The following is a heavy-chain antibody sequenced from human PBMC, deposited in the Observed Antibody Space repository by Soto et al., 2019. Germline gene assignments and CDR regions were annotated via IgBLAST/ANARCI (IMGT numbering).Heavy chain of an antibody. V-gene: IGHV3-23*01. J-gene: IGHJ6*03. CDR1: GLTFVGYA. Sequence: GGSRRLSCAASGLTFVGYAVSGVGQAPGRERRWVGAISGSGGSRYYADSVKGRFTISRDTSKPTLYLQTNSLTAEDTAVYYCAKSPSYYDFWSGYPGTAHYYYMDVWGKGTTVTVSS. CDR3: AKSPSYYDFWSGYPGTAHYYYMDV. D-gene: IGHD3-3*01. CDR2: ISGSGGSR.